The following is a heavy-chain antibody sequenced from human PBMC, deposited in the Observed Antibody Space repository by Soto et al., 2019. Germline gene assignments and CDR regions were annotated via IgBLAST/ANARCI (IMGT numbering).Heavy chain of an antibody. Sequence: GGSLRLSCAASGFTFSGSAMHWVRQASGKGLEWVGRIRSKANSYATAYAASVKGRFTISRDDSKNTAYLQMNSLKTEDTTVYYCTGLTYYYDSSGYDAFDIWGQGTMITVSS. D-gene: IGHD3-22*01. CDR3: TGLTYYYDSSGYDAFDI. CDR2: IRSKANSYAT. J-gene: IGHJ3*02. V-gene: IGHV3-73*01. CDR1: GFTFSGSA.